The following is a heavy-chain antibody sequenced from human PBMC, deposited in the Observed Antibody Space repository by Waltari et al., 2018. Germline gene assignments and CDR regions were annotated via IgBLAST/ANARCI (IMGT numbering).Heavy chain of an antibody. Sequence: VQLVESGGDLVQPGGSLRLSCAASEFVFNMGWMTWVRQGPGKRPEWVANIKKDGSQKFYVDSVKGRFTISRDNANKFLFLQMDSLRVDDTGVYYCASGEGWTSELWGHGTTVTVSS. CDR2: IKKDGSQK. CDR3: ASGEGWTSEL. V-gene: IGHV3-7*02. J-gene: IGHJ6*02. CDR1: EFVFNMGW. D-gene: IGHD4-17*01.